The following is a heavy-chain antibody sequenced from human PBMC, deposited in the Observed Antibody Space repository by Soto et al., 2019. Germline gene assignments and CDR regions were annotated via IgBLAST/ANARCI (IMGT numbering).Heavy chain of an antibody. D-gene: IGHD6-19*01. Sequence: QVQLQQWGAGLLKPSETLSLTCAVYGGSFSGYYWSWIRQPPGKGLEWIGEINHSGSTNYNPSLKSRVTISVDTSKNQLSLKLSSVTAADTAVYYCARERIAVAPGRWFDPWGQGTLVTVSS. J-gene: IGHJ5*02. CDR1: GGSFSGYY. CDR3: ARERIAVAPGRWFDP. CDR2: INHSGST. V-gene: IGHV4-34*01.